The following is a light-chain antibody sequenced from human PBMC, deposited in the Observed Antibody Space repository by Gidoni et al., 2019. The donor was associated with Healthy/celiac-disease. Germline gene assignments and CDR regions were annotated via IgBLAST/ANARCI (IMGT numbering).Light chain of an antibody. Sequence: DIQMTQSPSTLSASVGDRVTITCRASQSISSWLAWYQQKPGKAPKLLIYDASSLESGVPSRFRGSGSGIEFTLTISSLQPDDFATYYCQQYNSYWTFGQGTKVEIK. J-gene: IGKJ1*01. CDR2: DAS. V-gene: IGKV1-5*01. CDR3: QQYNSYWT. CDR1: QSISSW.